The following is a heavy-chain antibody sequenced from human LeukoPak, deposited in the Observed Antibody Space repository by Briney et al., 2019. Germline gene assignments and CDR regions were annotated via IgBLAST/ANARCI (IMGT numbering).Heavy chain of an antibody. CDR3: ARGTVQMGMGERYFDN. CDR2: IYYSGST. CDR1: GGSISTYY. D-gene: IGHD1-1*01. V-gene: IGHV4-59*01. Sequence: SETQSLTCTVSGGSISTYYWSWIRQPPGKGLEWIGYIYYSGSTNYNPSLKSRITISVDTSRNQFSLSLSSVTAADTAVYYCARGTVQMGMGERYFDNWGQGTLVTVSP. J-gene: IGHJ4*02.